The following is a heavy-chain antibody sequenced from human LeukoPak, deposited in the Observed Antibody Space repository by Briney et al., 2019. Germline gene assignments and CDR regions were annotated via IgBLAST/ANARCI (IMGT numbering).Heavy chain of an antibody. V-gene: IGHV4-4*07. CDR3: ARYGRGGAEWYFDL. CDR1: GGSINNYY. Sequence: PSETLSLTCSVSGGSINNYYWSWIRQPAGKGPEWIGRVFVTGSTNYNPSVKSRVTISVDKSKNQFSLKLNSVTAADTAVYYCARYGRGGAEWYFDLWGRGTLVTVSS. CDR2: VFVTGST. J-gene: IGHJ2*01. D-gene: IGHD3-10*01.